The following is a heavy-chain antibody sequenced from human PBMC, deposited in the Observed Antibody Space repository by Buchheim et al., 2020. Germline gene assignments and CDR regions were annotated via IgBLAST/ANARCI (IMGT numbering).Heavy chain of an antibody. CDR3: ASYGDSSVGFDY. CDR2: INHSGST. J-gene: IGHJ4*02. D-gene: IGHD3-22*01. Sequence: QVQLQQWGAGLLKPSETLSLTCAVYGGSFSGYYWSWIRQPPGQGLEWIGEINHSGSTNYNPSLKSRVTISVDTSKNQFSLQLSSVTAADSAVYYCASYGDSSVGFDYWGQGTL. CDR1: GGSFSGYY. V-gene: IGHV4-34*01.